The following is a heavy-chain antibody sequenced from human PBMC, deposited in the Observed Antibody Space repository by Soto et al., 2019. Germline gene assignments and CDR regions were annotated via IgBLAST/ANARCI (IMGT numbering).Heavy chain of an antibody. CDR2: IDYSGST. CDR3: ARDLGGYISPSDALDI. J-gene: IGHJ3*02. V-gene: IGHV4-59*01. D-gene: IGHD5-12*01. Sequence: QVQLQESGPGLVKPSETLSLTCTVSGGSISSYYWSWIRQPTWKGLEWIGYIDYSGSTNYNPSLKSRVTISVDTSKNQCSLKLSSVTAADTAVYYCARDLGGYISPSDALDIWGQGTMVTVSS. CDR1: GGSISSYY.